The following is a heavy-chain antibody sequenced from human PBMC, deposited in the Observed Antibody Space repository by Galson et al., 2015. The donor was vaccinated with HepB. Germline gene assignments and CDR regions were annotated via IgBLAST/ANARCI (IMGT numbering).Heavy chain of an antibody. CDR3: AKHGATSSWYGNAFDV. Sequence: QSGAEVKKPGESLKISCKASGYSFASYWIDWVRQMPGKGLEWMGIISPGDSHTRYSPSFQGQVIISVDKSISTAYLQWSSLKASDTAMYYCAKHGATSSWYGNAFDVWGQGTMVTVSS. J-gene: IGHJ3*01. CDR1: GYSFASYW. V-gene: IGHV5-51*01. CDR2: ISPGDSHT. D-gene: IGHD6-13*01.